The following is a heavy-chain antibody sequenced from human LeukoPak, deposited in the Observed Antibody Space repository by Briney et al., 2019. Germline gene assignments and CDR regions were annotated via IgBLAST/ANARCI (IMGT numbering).Heavy chain of an antibody. CDR3: ASGTGERFLGPGGY. J-gene: IGHJ4*02. D-gene: IGHD3-3*01. V-gene: IGHV1-69*13. Sequence: SVKVSCKASGGTFSSYAISWVRQAPGQGLEWMGGIIPIFGTANYAQKFQGRVTITADESTSTAYMELSSLRSEDTAVYYCASGTGERFLGPGGYWGQGTLVTVSS. CDR1: GGTFSSYA. CDR2: IIPIFGTA.